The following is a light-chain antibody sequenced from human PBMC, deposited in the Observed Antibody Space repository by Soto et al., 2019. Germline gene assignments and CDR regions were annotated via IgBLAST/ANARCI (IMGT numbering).Light chain of an antibody. V-gene: IGLV2-23*03. CDR3: CSYAGSSTFGV. CDR2: EGT. J-gene: IGLJ2*01. CDR1: SSDVGSYNL. Sequence: QSVLTQPASVSGSPGQLVTISCTGTSSDVGSYNLVSWYQQHPGKAPKLMIYEGTKRPSGVSNRFSGFKSGNTASLTISGLQAEDEADYYCCSYAGSSTFGVFGGGTKLTVL.